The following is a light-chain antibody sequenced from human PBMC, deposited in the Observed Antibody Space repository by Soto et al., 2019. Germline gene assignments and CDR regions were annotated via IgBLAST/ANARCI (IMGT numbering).Light chain of an antibody. Sequence: QSALTQPASVSGSPGQSITISCAGTSSDVGGYNYVSWYQRHPGNAPKLMIYDVSNRPSGGSNRFSGSKSGNTASLTISGLQAEDEADYYCSSYTSSSALEVVFGGGTKLTVL. CDR3: SSYTSSSALEVV. CDR2: DVS. V-gene: IGLV2-14*03. J-gene: IGLJ2*01. CDR1: SSDVGGYNY.